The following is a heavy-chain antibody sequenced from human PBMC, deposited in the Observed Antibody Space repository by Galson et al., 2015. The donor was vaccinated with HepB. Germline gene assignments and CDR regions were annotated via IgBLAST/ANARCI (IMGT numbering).Heavy chain of an antibody. CDR1: GFTFSSYG. D-gene: IGHD1-26*01. CDR3: AKDGWSGSYYSYYFDY. Sequence: SLRLSCAASGFTFSSYGMHWVRQAPGKGLEWVAVISYDGSNKYYADSVKGRFTISRDISKNTLYLQMNSLRAEDTAVYYCAKDGWSGSYYSYYFDYWGQGTLVTVSS. V-gene: IGHV3-30*18. J-gene: IGHJ4*02. CDR2: ISYDGSNK.